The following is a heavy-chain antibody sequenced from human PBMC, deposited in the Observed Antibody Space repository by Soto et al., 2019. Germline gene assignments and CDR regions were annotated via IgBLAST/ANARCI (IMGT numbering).Heavy chain of an antibody. J-gene: IGHJ4*02. V-gene: IGHV3-7*04. Sequence: EVQLVESGGGLVQPGGSLRLSCAASGFAFSNYWMSWVRQAPGKGLEWVATIKQDGSEKYYVDSVKGRFTISRDKAKNSWDRKMNTLRAGDPVVYHWGGGGISMIVGGAFDAGGQGPLVPVSS. CDR1: GFAFSNYW. CDR3: GGGGISMIVGGAFDA. CDR2: IKQDGSEK. D-gene: IGHD3-22*01.